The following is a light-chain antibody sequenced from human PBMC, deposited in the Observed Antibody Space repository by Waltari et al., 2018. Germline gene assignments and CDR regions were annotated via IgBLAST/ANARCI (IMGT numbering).Light chain of an antibody. Sequence: DIQMTQSPSTLSASVGDRVTITCRASQTIGSWLAWYQQKPGKDPKLLSYKAVNLESGVPSRFSGGESVIEFSLTISSLQPDDFATYYCQHYIRYPVTFGQGTKLELK. CDR2: KAV. V-gene: IGKV1-5*03. CDR1: QTIGSW. CDR3: QHYIRYPVT. J-gene: IGKJ2*01.